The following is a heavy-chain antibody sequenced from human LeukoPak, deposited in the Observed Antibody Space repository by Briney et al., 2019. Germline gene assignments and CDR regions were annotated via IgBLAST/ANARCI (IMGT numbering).Heavy chain of an antibody. CDR3: ARGSIAVAGFGY. D-gene: IGHD6-19*01. Sequence: ASVKVSCKASGYTFSSYYIHWVRQAPGQGLEWWGIIDPSSGNSDYAQKFQGRVTMTRDTSTSTVYMELSSLRSEGTAVYYCARGSIAVAGFGYWGQGTLVTVSS. CDR1: GYTFSSYY. J-gene: IGHJ4*02. V-gene: IGHV1-46*01. CDR2: IDPSSGNS.